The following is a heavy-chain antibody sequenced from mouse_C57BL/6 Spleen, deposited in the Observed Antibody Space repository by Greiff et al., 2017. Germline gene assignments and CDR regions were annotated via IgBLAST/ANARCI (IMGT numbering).Heavy chain of an antibody. J-gene: IGHJ3*01. CDR1: GYTFTSYW. CDR2: LDPSDSYT. D-gene: IGHD1-1*01. CDR3: ARDYGSSFPFAY. Sequence: QVQLQQPGAELVMPGASVKLSCKASGYTFTSYWMHWVKQRPGQGLEWIGELDPSDSYTNYNQKFKGKSTLTVDKSSSTAYMQLSSLTSEDSAVYYCARDYGSSFPFAYWGQGTLVTVSA. V-gene: IGHV1-69*01.